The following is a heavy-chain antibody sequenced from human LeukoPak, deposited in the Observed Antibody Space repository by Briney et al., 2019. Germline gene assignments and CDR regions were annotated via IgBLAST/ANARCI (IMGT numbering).Heavy chain of an antibody. D-gene: IGHD5-18*01. V-gene: IGHV4-59*01. Sequence: SETLSLTCTVSGGSISSYCWSWIRQPPGKGLEWIGYIYYSGSTNYNPSLKSRVTISVDTSKNQFSLKLSSVTAADTAVYYCAREVEPISAMDKRDWYFDLWGRGTLVTVSS. CDR3: AREVEPISAMDKRDWYFDL. CDR2: IYYSGST. CDR1: GGSISSYC. J-gene: IGHJ2*01.